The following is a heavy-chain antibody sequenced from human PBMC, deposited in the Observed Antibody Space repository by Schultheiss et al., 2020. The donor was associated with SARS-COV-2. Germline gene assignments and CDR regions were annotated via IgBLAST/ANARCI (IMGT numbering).Heavy chain of an antibody. CDR1: GFTFSDYY. V-gene: IGHV3-11*06. Sequence: GGSLRLSCAASGFTFSDYYMSWIRQAPGKGLEWVSYISSSSSYTNYADSVKGRFTISRDNAKNSLYLQMNSLRAEDTAVYYCARLQNGYSSSWYITYYYYYMDVWGKGTTVTVSS. D-gene: IGHD6-13*01. J-gene: IGHJ6*03. CDR3: ARLQNGYSSSWYITYYYYYMDV. CDR2: ISSSSSYT.